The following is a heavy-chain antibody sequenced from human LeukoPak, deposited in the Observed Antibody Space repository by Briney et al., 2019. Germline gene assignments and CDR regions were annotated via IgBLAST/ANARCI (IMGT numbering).Heavy chain of an antibody. D-gene: IGHD6-19*01. J-gene: IGHJ4*02. CDR2: MYRSGGT. Sequence: PAETLSLTCTVSGRSMSIYYLVWIRRPPGKGVEGIGYMYRSGGTNYNPSVRSRVSISLDTSKNQFSLMLSSVTAADTAVYFCARRYNSGWSPTFDYWGQGILVTVST. CDR1: GRSMSIYY. CDR3: ARRYNSGWSPTFDY. V-gene: IGHV4-59*01.